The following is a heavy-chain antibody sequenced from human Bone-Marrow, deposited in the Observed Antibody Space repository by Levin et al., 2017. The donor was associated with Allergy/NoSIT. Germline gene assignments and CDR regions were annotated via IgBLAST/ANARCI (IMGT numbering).Heavy chain of an antibody. J-gene: IGHJ4*02. Sequence: GGSLRLSCAASGFTFSSYAMSWVRQAPGRGPEWVSTISCAGGFTYYADSVRGRFTISRDNSRDTLYLQMNSLRAEDTAIYYCAKDEESCCDSGGYHYSPWDYWGQGSLVTVSS. CDR1: GFTFSSYA. CDR3: AKDEESCCDSGGYHYSPWDY. D-gene: IGHD2-15*01. CDR2: ISCAGGFT. V-gene: IGHV3-23*01.